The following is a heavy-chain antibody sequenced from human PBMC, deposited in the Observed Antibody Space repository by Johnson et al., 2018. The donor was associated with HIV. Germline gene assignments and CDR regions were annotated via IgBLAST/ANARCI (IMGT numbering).Heavy chain of an antibody. V-gene: IGHV3-30-3*01. D-gene: IGHD6-13*01. CDR3: ARDLAYNSRWTGAFDI. CDR1: GFTFSSYD. J-gene: IGHJ3*02. Sequence: QVQLVESGGGLVQPGGSPRLSCAASGFTFSSYDMHWVRQAPGKGLELVAVISYDGSNKYYADSVKGRFTISRDNSKNTLYLQMNSLRAEDTAVYYCARDLAYNSRWTGAFDIWGQGTMVTVSS. CDR2: ISYDGSNK.